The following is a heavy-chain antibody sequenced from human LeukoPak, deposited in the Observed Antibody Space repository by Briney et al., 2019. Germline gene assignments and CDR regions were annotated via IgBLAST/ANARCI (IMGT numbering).Heavy chain of an antibody. D-gene: IGHD3-3*01. CDR1: GFTFSSYG. Sequence: GGTLRLSCAASGFTFSSYGMSWVRQAPGKGLEWVSAISGSGGSTYYADSVKGRLTISRDNSKNTLYLQMNSLRAEDTALYYCATGGITIFGVVTYPNDWGQGTRVTVSS. V-gene: IGHV3-23*01. CDR3: ATGGITIFGVVTYPND. CDR2: ISGSGGST. J-gene: IGHJ4*02.